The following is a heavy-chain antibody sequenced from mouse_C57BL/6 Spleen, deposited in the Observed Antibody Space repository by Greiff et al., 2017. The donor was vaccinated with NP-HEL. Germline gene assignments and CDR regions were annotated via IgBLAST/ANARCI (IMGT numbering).Heavy chain of an antibody. CDR1: GFTFSSYT. Sequence: EVMLVESGGGLVKPGGSLKLSCAASGFTFSSYTMSWVRQTPEKRLEWVATISGGGGNTYYPDSVKGRFTISRDNAKNTLYLQMSSLRSEDTALYYCARHIYYGNYDYFDYWGQGTTLTVSS. CDR2: ISGGGGNT. D-gene: IGHD2-1*01. CDR3: ARHIYYGNYDYFDY. V-gene: IGHV5-9*01. J-gene: IGHJ2*01.